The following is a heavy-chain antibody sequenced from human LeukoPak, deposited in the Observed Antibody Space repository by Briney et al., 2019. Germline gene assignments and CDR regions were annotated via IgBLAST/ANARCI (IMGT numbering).Heavy chain of an antibody. CDR1: GFTFSSYA. Sequence: GGSLRLSCAASGFTFSSYAMNWVRQAPGKGLEWVSAISGSGGSIYYADSVKGRFTISRDNAKNSLYLQMNSLRAEDTAVYYCARDYGGSSPFDYWGQGTLVTVSS. D-gene: IGHD4-23*01. J-gene: IGHJ4*02. V-gene: IGHV3-23*01. CDR3: ARDYGGSSPFDY. CDR2: ISGSGGSI.